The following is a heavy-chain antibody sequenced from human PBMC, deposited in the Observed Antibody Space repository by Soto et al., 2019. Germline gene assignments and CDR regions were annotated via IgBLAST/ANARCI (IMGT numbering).Heavy chain of an antibody. J-gene: IGHJ5*02. Sequence: SETLSLTCTVSGDSFRNYYWSWIRQPAGKGLEWIGRVYTNGATNYNPSLTSRVTVSVDTSRNEFSLKLRFVTAADTAVYYCAREAAETVGDGYWCDPWGQGTLVTVS. CDR2: VYTNGAT. CDR1: GDSFRNYY. V-gene: IGHV4-4*07. D-gene: IGHD6-13*01. CDR3: AREAAETVGDGYWCDP.